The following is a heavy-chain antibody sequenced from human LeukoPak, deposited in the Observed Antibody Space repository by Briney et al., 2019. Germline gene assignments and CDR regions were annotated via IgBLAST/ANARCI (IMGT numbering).Heavy chain of an antibody. Sequence: PSETLSLTGAVYGGSFSAHYWSGIRQPPGKGLEWIGEINHSGSSNYNPSLKSRVTVSVDTSKNQFSLKLRSVTAADTAVYYCARVHQQLALYAFDIWGQGTMVTVSS. V-gene: IGHV4-34*01. CDR1: GGSFSAHY. J-gene: IGHJ3*02. CDR3: ARVHQQLALYAFDI. D-gene: IGHD6-13*01. CDR2: INHSGSS.